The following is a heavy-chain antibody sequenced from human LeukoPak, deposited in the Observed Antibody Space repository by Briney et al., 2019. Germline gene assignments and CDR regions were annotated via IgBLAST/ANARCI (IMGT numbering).Heavy chain of an antibody. CDR2: ISNKGGST. CDR3: ASFNYYDNSWGIAFDI. J-gene: IGHJ3*02. V-gene: IGHV3-64D*09. Sequence: GGSLRLSCSASGFTFSSYGMHWVRQAPGKGLEYVSGISNKGGSTYYADSVKGRFTISRDNSKNTLHLQMSSLRADDTAVYYCASFNYYDNSWGIAFDIWGQGTMVTVSS. D-gene: IGHD3-22*01. CDR1: GFTFSSYG.